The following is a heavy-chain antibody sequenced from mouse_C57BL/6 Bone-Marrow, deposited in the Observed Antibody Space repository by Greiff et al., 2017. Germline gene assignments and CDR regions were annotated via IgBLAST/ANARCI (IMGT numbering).Heavy chain of an antibody. CDR1: GYTFTDYE. J-gene: IGHJ2*01. V-gene: IGHV1-15*01. D-gene: IGHD1-1*01. CDR3: TPIYYYGSSRFDY. CDR2: MDPETGGT. Sequence: QVQLKESGAELVRPGASVTLSCKASGYTFTDYEMHWVKQTPVHGLEWIGAMDPETGGTAYNQKFKGKAILTADKSSSTAYMELRSLTSEDSAVYYCTPIYYYGSSRFDYWGQGTTLTVSS.